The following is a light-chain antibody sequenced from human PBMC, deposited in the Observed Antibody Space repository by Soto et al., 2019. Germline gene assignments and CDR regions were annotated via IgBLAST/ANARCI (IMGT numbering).Light chain of an antibody. V-gene: IGKV3-15*01. CDR2: VAS. Sequence: EIVMPQSPGTLSVSPGESATLSCMASQSVSNNLAWYQQKPGQAPRLLMYVASTRATGIPARFSGSGSGTEFTLTISSLQSEDFAVYYCQQDNNWPRTFGQGTKVDIK. CDR3: QQDNNWPRT. CDR1: QSVSNN. J-gene: IGKJ1*01.